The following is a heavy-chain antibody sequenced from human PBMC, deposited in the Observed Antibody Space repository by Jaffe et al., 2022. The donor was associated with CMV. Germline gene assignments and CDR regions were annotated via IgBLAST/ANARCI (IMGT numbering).Heavy chain of an antibody. CDR1: GITFSDHA. V-gene: IGHV3-49*04. CDR3: TTSRKPHDTYGFYWSDS. CDR2: IRNNANGGTT. D-gene: IGHD5-18*01. J-gene: IGHJ5*01. Sequence: EVQLAESGGGLAQPGRSLRLSCTASGITFSDHAVSWVRQAPGKGLEWVGFIRNNANGGTTEYGASVKGRFVISRDDSKGVVYLQMNSLKSEDTATYYCTTSRKPHDTYGFYWSDSWGQGTLVTVS.